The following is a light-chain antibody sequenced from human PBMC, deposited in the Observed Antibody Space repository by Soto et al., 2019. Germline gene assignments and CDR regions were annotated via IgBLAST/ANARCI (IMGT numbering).Light chain of an antibody. V-gene: IGKV3-20*01. Sequence: EIVLTQSPGTLSLSPGERATLSCRASQSINYVAWYQQKPGQAPRLLIYGASSRATGIPDRFSGSGSGTDFTLAISRLEPEDFAVYYCQQYGGSSPVTFGGGTKVEIK. CDR3: QQYGGSSPVT. CDR1: QSINY. CDR2: GAS. J-gene: IGKJ4*01.